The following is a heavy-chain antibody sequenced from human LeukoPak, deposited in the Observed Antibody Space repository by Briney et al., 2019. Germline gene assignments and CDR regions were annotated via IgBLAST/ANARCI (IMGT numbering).Heavy chain of an antibody. V-gene: IGHV3-33*06. D-gene: IGHD6-13*01. CDR2: IWYDGSNK. CDR1: GFTFSSYG. J-gene: IGHJ4*02. Sequence: PGTSLRLSCAASGFTFSSYGMHWVRQAPGEGLEWVAVIWYDGSNKYYADSVKGRFTISRDNSKNTLYLQMNSLRAEDTAVYYCAKDRSSSWSNFDYWGQGTLVTVSS. CDR3: AKDRSSSWSNFDY.